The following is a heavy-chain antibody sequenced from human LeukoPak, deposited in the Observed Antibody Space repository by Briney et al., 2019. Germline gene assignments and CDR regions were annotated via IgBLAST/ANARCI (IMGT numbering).Heavy chain of an antibody. J-gene: IGHJ4*02. CDR3: ARGQAAARSIDY. Sequence: SEALSLTCTVSGGSISSYYWSWIRQPPGKGLEWIGYIYYSGSTNYNPSLKSRVTISVDTSKNQFSLKLSSVTAADTAVYYCARGQAAARSIDYWGQGALVTVSS. CDR2: IYYSGST. V-gene: IGHV4-59*01. CDR1: GGSISSYY. D-gene: IGHD6-13*01.